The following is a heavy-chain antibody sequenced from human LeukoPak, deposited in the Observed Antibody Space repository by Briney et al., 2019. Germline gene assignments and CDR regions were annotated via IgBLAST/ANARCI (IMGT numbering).Heavy chain of an antibody. V-gene: IGHV4-30-4*07. J-gene: IGHJ4*02. CDR1: GGSISSGGYS. D-gene: IGHD3-22*01. CDR3: ARDRVPPSSYYDWV. CDR2: IYYSGST. Sequence: PSETLSLTCAVSGGSISSGGYSWSWIRQPPGKGLEWIGYIYYSGSTYYNPSLKSRVTISVDTSKNQFSLKLSSVTAADTAVYYCARDRVPPSSYYDWVWGQGTLVTVSS.